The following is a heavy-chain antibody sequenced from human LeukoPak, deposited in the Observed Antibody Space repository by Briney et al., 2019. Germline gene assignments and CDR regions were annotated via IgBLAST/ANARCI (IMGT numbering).Heavy chain of an antibody. J-gene: IGHJ6*03. Sequence: SETLSLTCAVYGGSFSGYYWSWIRQPPGKGLEWIGEINHSGSTNYNPSLKSRVTISVDTSKNQFSLKLSSVTAADTAVYYCARIAAAGTFSFYYYYYYMDVWGKGTTVTVSS. CDR3: ARIAAAGTFSFYYYYYYMDV. D-gene: IGHD6-13*01. CDR1: GGSFSGYY. CDR2: INHSGST. V-gene: IGHV4-34*01.